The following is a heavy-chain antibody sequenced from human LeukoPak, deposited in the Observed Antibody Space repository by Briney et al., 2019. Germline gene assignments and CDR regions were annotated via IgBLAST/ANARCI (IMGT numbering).Heavy chain of an antibody. CDR2: IKQDGSEQ. D-gene: IGHD6-13*01. J-gene: IGHJ4*02. CDR3: ARGLLAAAGIDY. CDR1: GFTFSRYW. V-gene: IGHV3-7*04. Sequence: GGSLRLSCAASGFTFSRYWMSWVRQAQENGLEWVANIKQDGSEQNYVASVKGRFTISRDNAKNSLYLQMNSLRAGDTALYYCARGLLAAAGIDYWGQGALVTVSS.